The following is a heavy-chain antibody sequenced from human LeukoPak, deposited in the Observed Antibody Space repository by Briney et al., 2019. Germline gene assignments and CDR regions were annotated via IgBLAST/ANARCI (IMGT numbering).Heavy chain of an antibody. CDR1: GGSMSPYF. D-gene: IGHD1-26*01. CDR2: IYPSGNT. V-gene: IGHV4-4*07. J-gene: IGHJ4*02. Sequence: SETLSLTCTVSGGSMSPYFWSWIRQPAGKGLEWIGRIYPSGNTNYNPSLKSRVTMSVDTSKNQFSLMLSSVTAADTAVYYCARVWDTNFGYWGQGTLVTVSS. CDR3: ARVWDTNFGY.